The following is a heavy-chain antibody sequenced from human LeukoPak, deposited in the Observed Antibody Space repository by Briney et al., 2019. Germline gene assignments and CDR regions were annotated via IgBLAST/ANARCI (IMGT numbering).Heavy chain of an antibody. Sequence: ASVKVSCKASGYTFTSYGISWVRQAPGQGLEWMGWISAYNGNTNYAQKLQGRVTMTTDTSTSTAYMELRSLRSDDTAVYYCARVVVVVPAAIQSFKYYYYYMDVWGKGTTVTVSS. V-gene: IGHV1-18*01. CDR3: ARVVVVVPAAIQSFKYYYYYMDV. CDR2: ISAYNGNT. J-gene: IGHJ6*03. D-gene: IGHD2-2*02. CDR1: GYTFTSYG.